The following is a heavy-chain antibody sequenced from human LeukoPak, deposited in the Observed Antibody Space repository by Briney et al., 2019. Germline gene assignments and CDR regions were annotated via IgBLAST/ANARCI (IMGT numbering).Heavy chain of an antibody. CDR2: IFNSGST. J-gene: IGHJ4*02. V-gene: IGHV4-39*01. CDR3: VRHYRLNTGFDY. CDR1: GGPISSRSYY. D-gene: IGHD1-1*01. Sequence: SETLSLTCIVSGGPISSRSYYWGWIRQPPGKGLEWIGSIFNSGSTYYNSSLQSRVTISVDTSKNQFSLRLSSVTAADTAVYYCVRHYRLNTGFDYWGQGTLVTVSS.